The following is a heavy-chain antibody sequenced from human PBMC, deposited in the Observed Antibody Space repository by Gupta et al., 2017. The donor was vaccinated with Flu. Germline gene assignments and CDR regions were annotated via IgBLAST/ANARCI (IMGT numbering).Heavy chain of an antibody. CDR2: INSDGSST. J-gene: IGHJ3*02. CDR3: ARDAGDPAGRAFDI. V-gene: IGHV3-74*01. CDR1: GFSSSNYW. D-gene: IGHD3-16*01. Sequence: VESGGGLVQPGGSPRLSCAASGFSSSNYWMHWDRQAPGKGLVWVSRINSDGSSTNYADSVKGRFTISRDNAKNTLYLQMNSLSAEDTAVYYCARDAGDPAGRAFDIWGQGTMVTVSS.